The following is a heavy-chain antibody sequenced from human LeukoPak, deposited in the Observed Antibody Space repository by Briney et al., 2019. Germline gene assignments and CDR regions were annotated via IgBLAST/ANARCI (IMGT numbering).Heavy chain of an antibody. J-gene: IGHJ5*02. CDR1: GYTFTSYG. CDR2: INSNTGNP. V-gene: IGHV7-4-1*02. CDR3: ARDRGYQPTSGFDP. D-gene: IGHD2-2*01. Sequence: GASVKVSCKASGYTFTSYGMNWVRQAPGQGLEWMGWINSNTGNPTYGQGFTGRFVFSLDTSASTAYLQISSLKAEDTAVYYCARDRGYQPTSGFDPWGQGTLVTVSS.